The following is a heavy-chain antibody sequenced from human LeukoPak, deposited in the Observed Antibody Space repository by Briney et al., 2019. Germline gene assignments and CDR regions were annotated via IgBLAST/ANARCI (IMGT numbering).Heavy chain of an antibody. V-gene: IGHV4-34*01. J-gene: IGHJ6*03. D-gene: IGHD6-6*01. CDR3: ARSARTPLNYYYYYMDV. CDR1: GGSFSGYY. Sequence: SETLSLTCAVYGGSFSGYYWSWIRQPPGNGLEWIGEINHSGSTNYNPSLKSRVTISVDTSKNQFSLKLSSVTAADTAVYYCARSARTPLNYYYYYMDVWGKGTTVTVSS. CDR2: INHSGST.